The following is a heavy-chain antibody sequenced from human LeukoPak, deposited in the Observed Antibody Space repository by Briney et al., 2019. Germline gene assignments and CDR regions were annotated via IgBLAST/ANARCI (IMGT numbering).Heavy chain of an antibody. J-gene: IGHJ4*02. D-gene: IGHD6-19*01. CDR2: IYHSGST. CDR3: AIRSSSGWYYFDY. V-gene: IGHV4-4*02. Sequence: SETLSLTCAVSGGSISSSNWWSWVRPPPGKGLEWIGEIYHSGSTNYNPSLKSRVTISVDKSKNQFSLKLSSVTAAGTAVYYCAIRSSSGWYYFDYWGQGTLVTVSS. CDR1: GGSISSSNW.